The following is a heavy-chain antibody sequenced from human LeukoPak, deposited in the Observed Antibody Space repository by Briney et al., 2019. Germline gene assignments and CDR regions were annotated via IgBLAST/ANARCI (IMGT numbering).Heavy chain of an antibody. CDR3: ARAPLVVPAAMIPYYFDY. CDR1: GFTFDDYG. Sequence: RPGGSLRLSCAASGFTFDDYGMSWVRQAPGKGLEWVSGINWNGGSTGYADSVKGRFTISRDNAKNSLYLQMNSLRAEDTAVYYCARAPLVVPAAMIPYYFDYWGQGTLVTVSS. J-gene: IGHJ4*02. V-gene: IGHV3-20*04. CDR2: INWNGGST. D-gene: IGHD2-2*01.